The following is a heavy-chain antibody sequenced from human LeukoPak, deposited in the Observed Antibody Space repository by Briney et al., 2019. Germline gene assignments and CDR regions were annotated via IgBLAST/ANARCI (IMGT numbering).Heavy chain of an antibody. CDR3: ARDKGVGARTPDY. CDR2: ISSSSSTI. J-gene: IGHJ4*02. D-gene: IGHD1-26*01. Sequence: GGSLRLSCAASGFTFSSYSMNWVRQAPGKGREGGSYISSSSSTIYYADSVKGRFTISRDNAKNSLYLQMNSLRAEDTAVYYCARDKGVGARTPDYWGQGTLVTVSS. CDR1: GFTFSSYS. V-gene: IGHV3-48*01.